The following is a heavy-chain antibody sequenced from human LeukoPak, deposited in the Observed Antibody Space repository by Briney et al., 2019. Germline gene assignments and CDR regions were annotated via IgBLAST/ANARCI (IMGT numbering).Heavy chain of an antibody. CDR3: ARGKSKQGRGYFAY. D-gene: IGHD1/OR15-1a*01. J-gene: IGHJ4*02. CDR1: GFTLSSYA. Sequence: GGCLRLSRAASGFTLSSYAMHWVRHAPGKGREYGSDISSNGGSTYYANSVKGRFTISRDNSKNTLYLQMGSLRAEDMAVYYCARGKSKQGRGYFAYWGQGTLVTVSS. CDR2: ISSNGGST. V-gene: IGHV3-64*01.